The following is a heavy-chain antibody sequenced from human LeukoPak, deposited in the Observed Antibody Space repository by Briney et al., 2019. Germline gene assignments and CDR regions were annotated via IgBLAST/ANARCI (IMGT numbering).Heavy chain of an antibody. J-gene: IGHJ6*03. V-gene: IGHV1-8*03. CDR1: GYTFSSYD. CDR3: ARGVTARGFYYYMDI. D-gene: IGHD2-21*02. CDR2: MNPNSGDR. Sequence: ASVKVSCKASGYTFSSYDINWVRQATGQGLEWMGWMNPNSGDRGYAQKFQGRVTITRNTSISTAYMELSSLRSEDTAVYSCARGVTARGFYYYMDIWGKGTTVTISS.